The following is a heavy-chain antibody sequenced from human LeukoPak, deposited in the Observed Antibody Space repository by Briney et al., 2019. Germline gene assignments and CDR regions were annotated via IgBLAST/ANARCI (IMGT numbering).Heavy chain of an antibody. CDR1: GYTFTSYD. V-gene: IGHV1-8*01. CDR3: ARETYGSGKGRFDY. D-gene: IGHD3-10*01. J-gene: IGHJ4*02. CDR2: MNPNSGNT. Sequence: ASVKVSCKASGYTFTSYDINWVRQATGQGLEWMGRMNPNSGNTGYAQKFQGRVTMTRNTSISTAYMELSSLRSEDTAVYYCARETYGSGKGRFDYWGQGTLVTVSS.